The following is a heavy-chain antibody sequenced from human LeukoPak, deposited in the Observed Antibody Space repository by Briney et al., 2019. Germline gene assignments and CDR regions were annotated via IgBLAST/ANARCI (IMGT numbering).Heavy chain of an antibody. CDR1: VYTFTSYD. Sequence: ASVKVSCKASVYTFTSYDINWVRQSTGQGLEWMGWMNPNSGNTGYAQKFQGRVTITRNTSTSTAYMELSSLRSEDTAVYYCARGVQLVDTAMVLDVWGQGTTVTVSS. CDR2: MNPNSGNT. J-gene: IGHJ6*02. CDR3: ARGVQLVDTAMVLDV. D-gene: IGHD5-18*01. V-gene: IGHV1-8*03.